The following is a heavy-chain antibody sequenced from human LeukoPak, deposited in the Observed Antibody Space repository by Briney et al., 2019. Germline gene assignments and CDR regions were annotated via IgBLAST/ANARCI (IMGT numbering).Heavy chain of an antibody. J-gene: IGHJ4*02. D-gene: IGHD1-26*01. CDR2: INRSGGST. CDR1: GFTFSSYA. CDR3: AKDLGIVGGTTVCDYFDY. Sequence: PGGSLRLSCAASGFTFSSYAMSWIRQAPGMGLEWVADINRSGGSTYYAHSVKGRFTISRDNTKNSLYLQMNSLRAEDTAVYYCAKDLGIVGGTTVCDYFDYWGQGTLVTVSS. V-gene: IGHV3-23*01.